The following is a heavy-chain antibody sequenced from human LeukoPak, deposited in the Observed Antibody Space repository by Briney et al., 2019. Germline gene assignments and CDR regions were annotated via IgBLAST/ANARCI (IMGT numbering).Heavy chain of an antibody. J-gene: IGHJ4*02. CDR3: AKNYYDSSGLDYYFDY. CDR1: GLTFSSFA. D-gene: IGHD3-22*01. V-gene: IGHV3-30*18. CDR2: ISYDGSDK. Sequence: GGSLRLSCAASGLTFSSFAMHGVRQAPGKGLEWVAIISYDGSDKYYADSVKGRFTISRDNSKNTLYLQMNSLRAEDTAVYYCAKNYYDSSGLDYYFDYWGQGTLVTVSS.